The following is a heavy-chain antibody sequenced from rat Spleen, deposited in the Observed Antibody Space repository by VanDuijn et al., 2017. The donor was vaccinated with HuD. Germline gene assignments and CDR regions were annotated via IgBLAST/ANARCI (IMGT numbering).Heavy chain of an antibody. D-gene: IGHD1-12*02. J-gene: IGHJ2*01. CDR3: ARSAKYYYDGSYYYVHFDY. CDR1: GFSLTSYH. V-gene: IGHV2-41*01. Sequence: QVQLKESGPGLVQPSQTLSLTCTVSGFSLTSYHVHWVRQPPGKGLEWMGVIWNTGGTRYNSALKSRLSISRDTSKSQVFLRMDNLQTEDTAMYFCARSAKYYYDGSYYYVHFDYWGQGVMVTVSS. CDR2: IWNTGGT.